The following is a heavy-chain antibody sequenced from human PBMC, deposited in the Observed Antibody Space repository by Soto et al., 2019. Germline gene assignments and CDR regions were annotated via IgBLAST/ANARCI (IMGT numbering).Heavy chain of an antibody. CDR2: IIPIFGTA. CDR3: ARPFQSWPGGWYFDL. J-gene: IGHJ2*01. D-gene: IGHD3-16*01. Sequence: QVQLVQSGAEVKKPGSSVKVSCKASGGTFSSYSINWVRQAPGQGLEWMGGIIPIFGTANYAQKFQGRVTLTADESTSTAHMELSSLXXXDTAVYYCARPFQSWPGGWYFDLWGRGTLVTVSS. V-gene: IGHV1-69*01. CDR1: GGTFSSYS.